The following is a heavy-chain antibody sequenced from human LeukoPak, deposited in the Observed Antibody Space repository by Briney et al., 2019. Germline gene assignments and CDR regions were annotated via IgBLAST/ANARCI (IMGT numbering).Heavy chain of an antibody. CDR1: GYTFTGYY. J-gene: IGHJ3*02. V-gene: IGHV1-2*02. CDR2: INPNSGGT. D-gene: IGHD2-2*02. CDR3: ARGDCSSTSCYTKDAFDI. Sequence: ASVEVSCKASGYTFTGYYMHWVRQAPGQGLEWMGWINPNSGGTNYAQKFQGRVTMTRDTSISTAYMELSRLRSDDTAVYYCARGDCSSTSCYTKDAFDIWGQGTMVTVSS.